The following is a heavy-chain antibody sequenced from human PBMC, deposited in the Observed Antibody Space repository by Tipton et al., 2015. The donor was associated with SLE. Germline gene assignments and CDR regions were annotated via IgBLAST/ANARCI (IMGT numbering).Heavy chain of an antibody. CDR1: GFTFSSYA. Sequence: SLRLSCAASGFTFSSYAMHWVRQAPGKGLEWVAVISYDGSDKYYADSVRGRFTISRDNSENTLNLQMNSLRAEDTAVYYCARGRWGVPPHAFDIWGQRTMVTVSS. CDR2: ISYDGSDK. J-gene: IGHJ3*02. CDR3: ARGRWGVPPHAFDI. V-gene: IGHV3-30*04. D-gene: IGHD3-16*01.